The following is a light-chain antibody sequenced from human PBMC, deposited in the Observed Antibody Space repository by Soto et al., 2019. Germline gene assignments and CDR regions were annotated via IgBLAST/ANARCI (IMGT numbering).Light chain of an antibody. CDR1: QSVSRY. Sequence: EIVLTQSPGTLSVSPGERATLSCRASQSVSRYLAWYQQKPGQAPRLLIYGASSRATGIPDRFSGSGSGTDVTLTISSLQQEDFAVYYGQQRSNWPRTFCQGTKVDIK. CDR2: GAS. V-gene: IGKV3-11*01. J-gene: IGKJ1*01. CDR3: QQRSNWPRT.